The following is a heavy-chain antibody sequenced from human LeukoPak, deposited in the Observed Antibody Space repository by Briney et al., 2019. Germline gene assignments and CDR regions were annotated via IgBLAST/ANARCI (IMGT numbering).Heavy chain of an antibody. CDR3: ARAFIVVVVAASSLDY. Sequence: GGSLRLSCAASGITVRSNYMNWVRQAPGKGLEWVSVIYSGGSTYYTDSVKGRFTISRDNSKNTVYLQMNSLRAEDTAVYYCARAFIVVVVAASSLDYWGQGTLVTVSS. D-gene: IGHD2-15*01. CDR1: GITVRSNY. J-gene: IGHJ4*02. V-gene: IGHV3-66*01. CDR2: IYSGGST.